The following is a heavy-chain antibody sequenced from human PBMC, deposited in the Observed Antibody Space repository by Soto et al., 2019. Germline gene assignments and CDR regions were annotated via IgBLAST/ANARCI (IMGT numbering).Heavy chain of an antibody. CDR2: ISSNGGST. J-gene: IGHJ4*02. CDR3: VKDSSTYYYGSGSYPTDY. CDR1: GFTFSSYA. V-gene: IGHV3-64D*08. Sequence: GGSLRLSCSASGFTFSSYAMHWVRQAPGKGLEYVSAISSNGGSTYYADSVKGRFTISRDNSKNTLYLQMSSLRAEDTAVYYCVKDSSTYYYGSGSYPTDYWGQGTLVTVSS. D-gene: IGHD3-10*01.